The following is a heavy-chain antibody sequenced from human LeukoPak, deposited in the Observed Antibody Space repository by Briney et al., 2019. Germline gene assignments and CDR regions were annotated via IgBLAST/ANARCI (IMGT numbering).Heavy chain of an antibody. CDR1: GGSFSGYY. CDR2: INHSGSI. D-gene: IGHD4-17*01. CDR3: ARGWGTTVTTDWDYYYYYGMDV. Sequence: PSETLSLTCAVYGGSFSGYYWSWIRQPPGKGLEWIGKINHSGSINYSPSLKSRVTLSVDTSKNQFSLKLSSVTAADTAVYYCARGWGTTVTTDWDYYYYYGMDVWGQGTTVTVSS. V-gene: IGHV4-34*01. J-gene: IGHJ6*02.